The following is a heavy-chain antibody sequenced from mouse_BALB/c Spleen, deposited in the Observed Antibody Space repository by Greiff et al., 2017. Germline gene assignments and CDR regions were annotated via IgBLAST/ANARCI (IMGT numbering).Heavy chain of an antibody. CDR2: ISSGGGST. CDR1: GFAFSSYD. Sequence: EVNLVESGGGLVKPGGSLKLSCAASGFAFSSYDMSWVRQTPEKRLEWVAYISSGGGSTYYPDTVKGRFTISRDNAKNTLYLQMSSLKSEDTAMYYCARHGRLRDFDVWGAGTTVTVSS. J-gene: IGHJ1*01. V-gene: IGHV5-12-1*01. D-gene: IGHD1-1*01. CDR3: ARHGRLRDFDV.